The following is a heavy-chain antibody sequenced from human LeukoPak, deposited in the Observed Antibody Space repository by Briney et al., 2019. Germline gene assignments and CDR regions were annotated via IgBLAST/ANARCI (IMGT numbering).Heavy chain of an antibody. V-gene: IGHV1-69*13. D-gene: IGHD5-24*01. J-gene: IGHJ4*02. CDR2: IIPIFGTA. CDR3: ASSVTVATSNDY. Sequence: SVKVSCKASGYTFTSYGISWVRQAPGQGLEWMGGIIPIFGTANYAQKFQGRVTITADESTSTAYMELSSLRSEDTAVYYCASSVTVATSNDYWGQGTLVTVS. CDR1: GYTFTSYG.